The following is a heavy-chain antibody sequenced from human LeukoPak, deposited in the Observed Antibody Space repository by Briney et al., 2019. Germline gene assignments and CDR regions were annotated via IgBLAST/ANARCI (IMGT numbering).Heavy chain of an antibody. D-gene: IGHD3-22*01. J-gene: IGHJ4*02. CDR1: GGSFSGYY. CDR3: ARFTYYYDSSGYYYYFDY. V-gene: IGHV4-34*01. CDR2: INHSGST. Sequence: SETLSLTCAVYGGSFSGYYWSWIRQPPGKGLEWIGEINHSGSTNYNPSLKSRVTISVDTSKNQFSLKLSSVTAADTAVYYCARFTYYYDSSGYYYYFDYWGQGTLVTVSS.